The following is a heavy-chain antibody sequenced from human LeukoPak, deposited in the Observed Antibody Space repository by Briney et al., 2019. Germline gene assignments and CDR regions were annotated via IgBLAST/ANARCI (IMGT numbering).Heavy chain of an antibody. J-gene: IGHJ6*03. CDR3: AKCSSSAGDYYYYMDV. Sequence: HPGGSLRLSCAGSGFTFSNYAMSWVRQAPGKGLEWVSTISGSGGRTYYADSVKGRFTISRDNSKNTLYLQMNSLRAEDTAVYYCAKCSSSAGDYYYYMDVWGKGTTVTVSS. CDR1: GFTFSNYA. CDR2: ISGSGGRT. D-gene: IGHD6-6*01. V-gene: IGHV3-23*01.